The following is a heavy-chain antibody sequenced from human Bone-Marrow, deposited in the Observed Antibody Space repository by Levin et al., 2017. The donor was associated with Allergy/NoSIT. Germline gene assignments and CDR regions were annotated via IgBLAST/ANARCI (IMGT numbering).Heavy chain of an antibody. D-gene: IGHD2-15*01. CDR2: ISSSSSYI. Sequence: LSLPCAASGFTFSDSTMNWVRQAPGKGLEWVSSISSSSSYIYYADSVKGRFTISRDNAKNSLYLQMSSLRAEDTAVYFCARDFYLGYCSGGSCYYIDHWGQGTLVTVSS. J-gene: IGHJ4*02. CDR3: ARDFYLGYCSGGSCYYIDH. V-gene: IGHV3-21*01. CDR1: GFTFSDST.